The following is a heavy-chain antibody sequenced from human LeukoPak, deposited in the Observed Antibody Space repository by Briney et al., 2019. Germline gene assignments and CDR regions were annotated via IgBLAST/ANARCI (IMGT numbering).Heavy chain of an antibody. Sequence: PSETLSLTCAVSGYSLGKNYYWGWIRLHPGKGLEWIGRIYGTGSTSYNPSLMNRVTMSVDTSKNHFSLKLTSVTAADTAVYYCARYDSRGSASTRFDYWGQGILVTISS. D-gene: IGHD3-16*01. CDR1: GYSLGKNYY. J-gene: IGHJ4*02. V-gene: IGHV4-38-2*01. CDR3: ARYDSRGSASTRFDY. CDR2: IYGTGST.